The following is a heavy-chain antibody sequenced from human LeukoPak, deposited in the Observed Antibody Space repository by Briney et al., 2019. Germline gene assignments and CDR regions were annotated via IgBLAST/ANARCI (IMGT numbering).Heavy chain of an antibody. CDR1: GFTFSSYA. V-gene: IGHV3-30*04. CDR2: ISYDGSNK. J-gene: IGHJ4*02. D-gene: IGHD3-3*01. CDR3: ARDRSYDFWSGYFY. Sequence: GGSLRLSCAASGFTFSSYAMSWVRQAPGKGLEWVAVISYDGSNKYYADSVKGRFTISRDNSKNTLYLQMNSLRAEDTAVYYCARDRSYDFWSGYFYWGQGTLVTVSS.